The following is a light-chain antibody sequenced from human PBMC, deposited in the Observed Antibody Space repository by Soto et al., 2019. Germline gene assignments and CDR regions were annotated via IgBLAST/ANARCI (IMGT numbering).Light chain of an antibody. J-gene: IGKJ4*01. CDR3: QQYDNLPLT. V-gene: IGKV1-33*01. Sequence: DIQMTQSPSSLSASVGDRVTITCQASQDISNFLNWYQQKPGKAPKLLIYDASNLETGVPSGFSGSGSGTDFTFTISRLQPEDIATYYCQQYDNLPLTFGGGTKVDIK. CDR1: QDISNF. CDR2: DAS.